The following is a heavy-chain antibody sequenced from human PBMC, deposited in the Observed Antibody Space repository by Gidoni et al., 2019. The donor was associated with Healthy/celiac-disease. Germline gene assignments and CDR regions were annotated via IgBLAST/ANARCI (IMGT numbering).Heavy chain of an antibody. D-gene: IGHD6-13*01. V-gene: IGHV3-23*01. Sequence: EVQLLESGGGLVQPGGSLRLSCAASGFTFSSYAMSWVRQAPGKGLGWVSAISGSGGSTYYADSVKGRFTISRDKSKNTLYLQMNSLRAEDTAVYYCAKLGIAAAGTPLYYWGQGTLVTVSS. J-gene: IGHJ4*02. CDR3: AKLGIAAAGTPLYY. CDR1: GFTFSSYA. CDR2: ISGSGGST.